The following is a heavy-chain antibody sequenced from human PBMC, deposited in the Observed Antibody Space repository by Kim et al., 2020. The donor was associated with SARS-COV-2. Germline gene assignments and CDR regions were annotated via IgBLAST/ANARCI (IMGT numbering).Heavy chain of an antibody. D-gene: IGHD3-10*02. CDR3: ARGMFRDGCDV. CDR1: GFSSSSYW. V-gene: IGHV3-74*01. Sequence: GGSLRLSCAASGFSSSSYWINWVRQPPGKGLEWVSRISSDGSITHYADSVKGRFTMSRDSAENTLYLQTNSLSAEDTAVYYCARGMFRDGCDVWGRGTTVSV. J-gene: IGHJ6*02. CDR2: ISSDGSIT.